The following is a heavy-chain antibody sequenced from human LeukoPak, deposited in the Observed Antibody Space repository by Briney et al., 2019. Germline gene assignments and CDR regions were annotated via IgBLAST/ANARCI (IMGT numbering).Heavy chain of an antibody. J-gene: IGHJ6*02. Sequence: SETLSLTCAVYGGSFSGYYWSWIRQPPGKGLEWIGEINHSGSTNYNPSLKSRVAISVDMSKNQFSLKLSSVTAADTAVYYCARGPPAKPGTGYYYGMDVWGQGTTVTVSS. V-gene: IGHV4-34*01. CDR1: GGSFSGYY. CDR3: ARGPPAKPGTGYYYGMDV. D-gene: IGHD2-2*01. CDR2: INHSGST.